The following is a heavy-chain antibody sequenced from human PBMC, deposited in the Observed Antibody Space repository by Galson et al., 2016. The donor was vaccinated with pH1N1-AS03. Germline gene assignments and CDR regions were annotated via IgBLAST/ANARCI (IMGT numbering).Heavy chain of an antibody. CDR2: ISSSSSTI. D-gene: IGHD6-19*01. CDR3: ARELHYGWLVPGY. J-gene: IGHJ4*02. Sequence: SLRLSCAASGFTFSSYSMNWVRQAPGKGLEWVSYISSSSSTIYYADSVKGRFTISRDNAKNSLYLQMNSLRDEDTAVYYYARELHYGWLVPGYWGQGTLVTVSS. CDR1: GFTFSSYS. V-gene: IGHV3-48*02.